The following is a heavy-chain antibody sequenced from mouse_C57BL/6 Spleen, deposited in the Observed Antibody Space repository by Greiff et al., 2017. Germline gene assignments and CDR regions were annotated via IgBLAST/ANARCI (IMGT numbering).Heavy chain of an antibody. Sequence: QVQLQQPGAELVNPGASVKMSCKASGYTFTSYWITWVKQRPGQGLEWIGDIYPGSGSTNYNEKFKSKATLTVDTSSSTAYMQRSSLTSEDSAVYYCARGDYYGSSAFDDWGQGTTLTVAS. V-gene: IGHV1-55*01. CDR2: IYPGSGST. CDR1: GYTFTSYW. D-gene: IGHD1-1*01. CDR3: ARGDYYGSSAFDD. J-gene: IGHJ2*01.